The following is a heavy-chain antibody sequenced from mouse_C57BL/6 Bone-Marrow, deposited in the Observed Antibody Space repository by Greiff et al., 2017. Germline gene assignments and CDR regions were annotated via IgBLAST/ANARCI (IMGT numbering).Heavy chain of an antibody. D-gene: IGHD2-1*01. CDR2: IDPANGNT. Sequence: EVQLQESVAELVRPGASVKLSCTASGFNIKNTYMHWVKQRPEQGLEWIGRIDPANGNTKYAPKFQGKATITADTSSNTAYLQLSSLTSEDTAIYYCARCPSYGNCVLHWYFDVWGTGTTVTVSS. V-gene: IGHV14-3*01. J-gene: IGHJ1*03. CDR3: ARCPSYGNCVLHWYFDV. CDR1: GFNIKNTY.